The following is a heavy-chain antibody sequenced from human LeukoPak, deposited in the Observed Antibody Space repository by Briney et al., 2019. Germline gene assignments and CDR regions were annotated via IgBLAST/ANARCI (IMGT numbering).Heavy chain of an antibody. D-gene: IGHD2-15*01. CDR1: GHSISSGYY. J-gene: IGHJ5*02. V-gene: IGHV4-38-2*01. Sequence: PSETLSLTCAVSGHSISSGYYWGWIRQPPGKGLEWIGSIYHSGSTYYNPSLKSRVTISVDTSKNQFSLKLSSVTAADTAVYYCARVAVCSGGSCYSGWFDPWGQGTLVTVSS. CDR2: IYHSGST. CDR3: ARVAVCSGGSCYSGWFDP.